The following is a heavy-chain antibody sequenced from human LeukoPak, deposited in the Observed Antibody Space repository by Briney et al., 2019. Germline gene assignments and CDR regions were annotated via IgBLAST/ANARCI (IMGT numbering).Heavy chain of an antibody. CDR1: GGTFSIYA. V-gene: IGHV1-69*04. CDR3: ARGQETDRELLHFDY. J-gene: IGHJ4*02. D-gene: IGHD1-26*01. CDR2: IIPILGIA. Sequence: SVKVSCTASGGTFSIYAISWVRQAPGQGLEWMGRIIPILGIAKYAQKFQGRVTITADKSTSTAYMELSSLRSEDTAVYYCARGQETDRELLHFDYWGQGTLVTVSS.